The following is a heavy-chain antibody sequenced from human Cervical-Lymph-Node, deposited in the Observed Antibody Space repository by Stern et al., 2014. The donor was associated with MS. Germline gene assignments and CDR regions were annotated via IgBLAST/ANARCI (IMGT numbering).Heavy chain of an antibody. V-gene: IGHV3-74*02. J-gene: IGHJ6*02. D-gene: IGHD5/OR15-5a*01. CDR2: SHIDGNDT. CDR1: GFTFSSYW. Sequence: EVQLVESGGGLVQPGGSLRLSCAASGFTFSSYWMHWVRQAPGTGLGLVSRSHIDGNDTSYAESVMGRFTNSRGNAKNTLNLQRNSLRAEDTAVYYCARAGLPYYFYYGMDVWGQGTPVTVS. CDR3: ARAGLPYYFYYGMDV.